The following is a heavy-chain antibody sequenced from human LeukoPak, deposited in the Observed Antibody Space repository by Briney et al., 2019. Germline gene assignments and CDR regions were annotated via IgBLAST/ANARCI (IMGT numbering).Heavy chain of an antibody. CDR1: GFTFSNYE. CDR2: ISRGGRTV. V-gene: IGHV3-48*03. Sequence: GGSLRLSCAASGFTFSNYEMNWVRQAPGKGLDWVAYISRGGRTVDYADSVKGRFTISRDSAKNALYLQMNSLRAEDTAVYYCASMVAGYCSGGSCYSDYWGQGTLVTVSS. J-gene: IGHJ4*02. D-gene: IGHD2-15*01. CDR3: ASMVAGYCSGGSCYSDY.